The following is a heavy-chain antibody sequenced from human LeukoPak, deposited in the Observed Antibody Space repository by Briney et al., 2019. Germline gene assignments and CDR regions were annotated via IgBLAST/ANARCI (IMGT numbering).Heavy chain of an antibody. CDR2: IYYSGST. CDR3: AKPSFYTSSSGFDP. J-gene: IGHJ5*02. V-gene: IGHV4-39*01. CDR1: GGSISSSSYY. D-gene: IGHD6-13*01. Sequence: SDTWSLTCSVLGGSISSSSYYWGWIRPPQGKGLEWFGSIYYSGSTYYNPSLKSRATISLATSKNQFSLKVSSVTAADTAVYYCAKPSFYTSSSGFDPWGQGTLVTVSS.